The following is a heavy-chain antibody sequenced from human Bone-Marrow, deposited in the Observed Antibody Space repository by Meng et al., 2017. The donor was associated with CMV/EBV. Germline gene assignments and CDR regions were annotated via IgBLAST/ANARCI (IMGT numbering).Heavy chain of an antibody. D-gene: IGHD3-10*01. J-gene: IGHJ4*02. CDR3: ATGATLDY. V-gene: IGHV3-21*01. CDR1: GFTSSSYR. CDR2: ISSTSAYI. Sequence: GGSLRLSCAASGFTSSSYRINWVRQAPGKGLEWVASISSTSAYIYYAESVEGRFIISRDNAKSSLYLTMDNLAVEDTAVYYCATGATLDYWGQGTLVTVSS.